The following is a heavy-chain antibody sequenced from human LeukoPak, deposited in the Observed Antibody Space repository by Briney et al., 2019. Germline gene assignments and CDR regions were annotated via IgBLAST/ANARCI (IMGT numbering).Heavy chain of an antibody. D-gene: IGHD3-10*01. V-gene: IGHV4-34*01. J-gene: IGHJ3*02. CDR3: ARGTGNLWFGEVDAFDI. CDR2: INHSGST. CDR1: GGSFSGYY. Sequence: PSETLSLTCAVYGGSFSGYYWSWIRQSPGKGLEWIGEINHSGSTNYNPSLKSRVTISVDTSKNQFSLKLSSVTAADTAVYYCARGTGNLWFGEVDAFDIWGQGTMVTVSS.